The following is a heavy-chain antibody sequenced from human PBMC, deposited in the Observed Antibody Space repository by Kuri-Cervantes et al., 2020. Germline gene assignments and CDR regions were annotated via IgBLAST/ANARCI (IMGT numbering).Heavy chain of an antibody. CDR2: VYNSGST. D-gene: IGHD5-12*01. CDR1: GGSISGYY. V-gene: IGHV4-4*07. Sequence: ESLKISCTVSGGSISGYYWSWIRQPAGEGLEWIGYVYNSGSTKYNPSLRSRVTMSVDTSNNQFSLRLTSVTAADTAVYYCARSGATMPLDYWGQGTLVTVSS. J-gene: IGHJ4*02. CDR3: ARSGATMPLDY.